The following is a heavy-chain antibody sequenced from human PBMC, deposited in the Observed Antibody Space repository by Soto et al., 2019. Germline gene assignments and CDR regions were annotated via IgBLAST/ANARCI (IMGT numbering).Heavy chain of an antibody. Sequence: EVQLLESGGGLVQPGGSLRLSCTASGITFSNYAMSWVRQAPRKGLEWVSSISTSGGRPYYADSVKGPFTISRDNSKNALYLQMNSLRVEDTAVYYCAKDPDRYDYVWGTYRYIDHWGQGTLVTVSS. D-gene: IGHD3-16*02. CDR2: ISTSGGRP. CDR1: GITFSNYA. J-gene: IGHJ4*02. V-gene: IGHV3-23*01. CDR3: AKDPDRYDYVWGTYRYIDH.